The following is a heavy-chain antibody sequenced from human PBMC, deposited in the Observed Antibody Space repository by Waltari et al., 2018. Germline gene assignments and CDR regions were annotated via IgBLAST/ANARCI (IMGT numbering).Heavy chain of an antibody. D-gene: IGHD1-26*01. Sequence: QVQLQESGTGLVKPSETLSLTCTVSGGSTSIYYWSWVRQSPGNGLEWIGYIHSSGSSVYNPTLRSRVAISLDTPNNQFSLRLRSVTAADAAIYYCARADTSTSYFYYYMDVWGKGTTVTVSS. CDR3: ARADTSTSYFYYYMDV. V-gene: IGHV4-59*01. CDR1: GGSTSIYY. J-gene: IGHJ6*03. CDR2: IHSSGSS.